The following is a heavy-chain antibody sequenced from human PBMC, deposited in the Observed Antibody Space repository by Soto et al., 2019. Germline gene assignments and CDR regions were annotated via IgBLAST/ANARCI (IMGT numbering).Heavy chain of an antibody. CDR1: GGTFSSYA. CDR3: ARHFESLSGSYYLGAPQSWFDP. V-gene: IGHV1-69*13. D-gene: IGHD1-26*01. Sequence: SVKVSCKASGGTFSSYAISWVRQAPGQGLEWMGGIIPIFGTANYAQKFQGRVTITADESTSTAYMGLSSLRSEDTAVYYCARHFESLSGSYYLGAPQSWFDPWGQGTLVTVSS. CDR2: IIPIFGTA. J-gene: IGHJ5*02.